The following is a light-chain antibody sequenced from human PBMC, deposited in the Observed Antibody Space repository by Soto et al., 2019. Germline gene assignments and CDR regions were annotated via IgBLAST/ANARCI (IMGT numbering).Light chain of an antibody. V-gene: IGLV2-14*01. CDR2: EVS. CDR3: SSYTRSSTLVV. Sequence: QSALTQPASVSGSPGQSITISCTGTSSDVGGYNYVSWYQQHPGKAPKLMIYEVSNRPSGVSNRFSGSKSGNTASPTISGLQAEDEADYYCSSYTRSSTLVVFGGGTKLTVL. CDR1: SSDVGGYNY. J-gene: IGLJ2*01.